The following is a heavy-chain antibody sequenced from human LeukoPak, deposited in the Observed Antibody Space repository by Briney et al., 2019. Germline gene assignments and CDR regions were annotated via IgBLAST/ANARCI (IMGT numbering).Heavy chain of an antibody. CDR1: GFTFSSFE. J-gene: IGHJ6*03. Sequence: GGSLRLSCAASGFTFSSFEMNWVRQAPGKGLEWVSSISSSSSYIYYADSVKGRFTISRDNAKNSLYLQMNSLRAEDTAVYYCARGFDFWSGYYMDVWGKGTTVTVSS. D-gene: IGHD3-3*01. CDR3: ARGFDFWSGYYMDV. CDR2: ISSSSSYI. V-gene: IGHV3-21*01.